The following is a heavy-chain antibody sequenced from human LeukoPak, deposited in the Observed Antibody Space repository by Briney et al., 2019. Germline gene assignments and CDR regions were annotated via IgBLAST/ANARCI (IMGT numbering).Heavy chain of an antibody. V-gene: IGHV4-34*01. CDR3: ARAHGFYYYYYMDV. CDR2: INHSEST. CDR1: GGSFSGDY. Sequence: PSETLSLTCAVYGGSFSGDYWSWIRQPPGTGLELIGEINHSESTNYNPTPKSRVTILVDTSKNQFSLQLRSVTAADTAVYYCARAHGFYYYYYMDVWGKGTTVTVSS. J-gene: IGHJ6*03.